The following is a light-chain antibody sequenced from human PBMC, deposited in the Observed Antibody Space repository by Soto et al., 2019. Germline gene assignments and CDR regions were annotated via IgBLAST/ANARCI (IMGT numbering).Light chain of an antibody. Sequence: QSVLTQPASVSGSPGQSITISCTGTSSDVGGYSYVSWYQQHPGKAPKLMIYDVSNRPSGVSNRFSASKSGNTASLTISGLQAEDEAEYYCSSYASSTTFGFGTGTKVTVL. CDR2: DVS. CDR3: SSYASSTTFG. CDR1: SSDVGGYSY. J-gene: IGLJ1*01. V-gene: IGLV2-14*03.